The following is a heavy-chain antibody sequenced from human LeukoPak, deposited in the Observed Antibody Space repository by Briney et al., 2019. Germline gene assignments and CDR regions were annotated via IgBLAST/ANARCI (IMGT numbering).Heavy chain of an antibody. CDR3: AKAVVPAAIKSWFDP. CDR1: GFTFSSYA. D-gene: IGHD2-2*02. CDR2: ISGSGGST. Sequence: WGSLTLSCAASGFTFSSYAMSWVRQAPGKGREWVSSISGSGGSTYYADSVKGRFTISRDNSKNTLYLQMNSLRAEDTAVYYCAKAVVPAAIKSWFDPWGQGALVTVSS. J-gene: IGHJ5*02. V-gene: IGHV3-23*01.